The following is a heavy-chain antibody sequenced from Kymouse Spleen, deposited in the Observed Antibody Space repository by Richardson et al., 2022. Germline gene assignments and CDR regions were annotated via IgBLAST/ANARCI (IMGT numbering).Heavy chain of an antibody. D-gene: IGHD3-9*01. CDR2: IRSKANSYAT. Sequence: EVQLVESGGGLVQPGGSLKLSCAASGFTFSGSAMHWVRQASGKGLEWVGRIRSKANSYATAYAASVKGRFTISRDDSKNTAYLQMNSLKTEDTAVYYCTSVLRYFPYWGQGTLVTVSS. V-gene: IGHV3-73*02. CDR3: TSVLRYFPY. J-gene: IGHJ4*02. CDR1: GFTFSGSA.